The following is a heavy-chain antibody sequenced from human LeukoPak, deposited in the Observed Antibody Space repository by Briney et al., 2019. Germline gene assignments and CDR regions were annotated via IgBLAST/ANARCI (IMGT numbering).Heavy chain of an antibody. V-gene: IGHV4-59*01. J-gene: IGHJ4*02. Sequence: SETLSLTCTVSGGSISSYWWSWIRQPREKGLDWIGYIYYSGTTNYNPSLKSRVTISVDTSKNQFSLKLSSVTAADTAVYYCARGSIEAAGIFDYWGQGTLVTVSS. CDR1: GGSISSYW. D-gene: IGHD6-13*01. CDR3: ARGSIEAAGIFDY. CDR2: IYYSGTT.